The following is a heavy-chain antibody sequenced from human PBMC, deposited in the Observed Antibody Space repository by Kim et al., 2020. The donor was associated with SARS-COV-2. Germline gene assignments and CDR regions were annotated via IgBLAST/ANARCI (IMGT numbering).Heavy chain of an antibody. V-gene: IGHV1-58*01. CDR2: IVVGSGNT. Sequence: SVKVSCKASGFTFTSSAVQWVRQARGQRLEWIGWIVVGSGNTNYAQKFQERVTITRDMSTSTAYMELSILRSEDTAVYYCAADYHTYSGYKDYWGQGTLVTVSS. D-gene: IGHD3-22*01. CDR1: GFTFTSSA. J-gene: IGHJ4*02. CDR3: AADYHTYSGYKDY.